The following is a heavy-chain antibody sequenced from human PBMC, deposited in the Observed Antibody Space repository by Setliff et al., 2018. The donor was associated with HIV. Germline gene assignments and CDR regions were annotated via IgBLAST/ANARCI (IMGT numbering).Heavy chain of an antibody. Sequence: SETLSLTCTISGGSISSYYWSWIRQPAGKGLEWIGRIYPSGSTSYNPSLKSRVTMSVDTSKNQISLKLSSVTAADTAVFYCAIEFYHYDSSDYYSDYYYYYMDVWGKGTTDTVSS. CDR3: AIEFYHYDSSDYYSDYYYYYMDV. CDR1: GGSISSYY. J-gene: IGHJ6*03. CDR2: IYPSGST. D-gene: IGHD3-22*01. V-gene: IGHV4-4*07.